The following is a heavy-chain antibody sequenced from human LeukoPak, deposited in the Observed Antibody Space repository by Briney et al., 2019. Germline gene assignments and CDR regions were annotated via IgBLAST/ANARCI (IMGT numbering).Heavy chain of an antibody. CDR1: GFTFSSYG. V-gene: IGHV3-33*01. CDR3: ARSSSYYPDY. D-gene: IGHD3-22*01. J-gene: IGHJ4*02. CDR2: TWYDGSNK. Sequence: PGRSLRLSCAASGFTFSSYGMHWVRQAPGKGLEWVAVTWYDGSNKYYADSVKGRFTISRDNSKNTLYLQMNSLRAEDTAVYYCARSSSYYPDYWGQGTLVTVSS.